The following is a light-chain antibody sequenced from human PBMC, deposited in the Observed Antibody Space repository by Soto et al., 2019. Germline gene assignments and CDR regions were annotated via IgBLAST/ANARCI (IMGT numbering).Light chain of an antibody. V-gene: IGLV2-14*01. Sequence: QSALTQPASVSGSPGQSITISCTGTSSDVGAYNYVSWYQQQSGKAPKLMIHEVSNRPSGVSNRFSGSKSGNTASLTISGLQAEDEADYYCSSYTNSRPYVFGTGTKVT. CDR3: SSYTNSRPYV. CDR1: SSDVGAYNY. CDR2: EVS. J-gene: IGLJ1*01.